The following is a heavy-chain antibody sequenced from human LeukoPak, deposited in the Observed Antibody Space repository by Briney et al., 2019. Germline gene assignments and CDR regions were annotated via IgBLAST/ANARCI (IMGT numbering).Heavy chain of an antibody. CDR1: SYSFTGYG. CDR3: ARGGRDSGGWFLDY. J-gene: IGHJ4*02. V-gene: IGHV1-18*01. D-gene: IGHD6-19*01. Sequence: ASVKVSCKASSYSFTGYGISWVRQAPGQGLEWMGWISGHDGNTKYAQKFQGRVTMTTDTSTTTAYMELRSLRSDDTAVYYCARGGRDSGGWFLDYWGQGTLVTVSS. CDR2: ISGHDGNT.